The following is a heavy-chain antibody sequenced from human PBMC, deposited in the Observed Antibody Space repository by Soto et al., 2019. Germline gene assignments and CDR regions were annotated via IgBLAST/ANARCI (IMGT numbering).Heavy chain of an antibody. J-gene: IGHJ4*02. CDR1: GFTFSSYG. CDR3: AKDGMQGGKQARTSDIVATRGSFDY. Sequence: SGGSLRLSCAASGFTFSSYGMHWVRQAPGKGLEWVAVISYDGSNKYYADSVKGRFTISRDNSKNTLYLQMNSLRAEDTAVYYCAKDGMQGGKQARTSDIVATRGSFDYWGQGTLVTVSS. CDR2: ISYDGSNK. D-gene: IGHD5-12*01. V-gene: IGHV3-30*18.